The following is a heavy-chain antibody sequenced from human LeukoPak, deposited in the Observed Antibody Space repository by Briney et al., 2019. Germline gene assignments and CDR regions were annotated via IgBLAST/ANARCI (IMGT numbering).Heavy chain of an antibody. V-gene: IGHV1-18*01. J-gene: IGHJ4*02. CDR2: ISVHNGNT. Sequence: VASVKVSCKASGYTFTYFGLSWVRQAPGQGLKWLGSISVHNGNTKYAPKFQGRVTITTDTSTSTTYLELRSLRSDDTAVYYCARGLYDGDYWGQGSLVTVSS. CDR3: ARGLYDGDY. D-gene: IGHD5/OR15-5a*01. CDR1: GYTFTYFG.